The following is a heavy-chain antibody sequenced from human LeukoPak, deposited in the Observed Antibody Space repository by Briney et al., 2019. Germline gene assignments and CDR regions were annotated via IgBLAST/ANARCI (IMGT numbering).Heavy chain of an antibody. V-gene: IGHV3-74*01. CDR1: GFTFSSYW. CDR2: INSDGSST. Sequence: PGGSLRLSCAASGFTFSSYWMHWVRQAPGKGLVWVSRINSDGSSTSYADSVKGRFTISRDNAKNTLYLQMHSLRAEDTAVYYCARKAYYDSSGYYYASDYFAYWGQGTLVTVSS. CDR3: ARKAYYDSSGYYYASDYFAY. J-gene: IGHJ4*02. D-gene: IGHD3-22*01.